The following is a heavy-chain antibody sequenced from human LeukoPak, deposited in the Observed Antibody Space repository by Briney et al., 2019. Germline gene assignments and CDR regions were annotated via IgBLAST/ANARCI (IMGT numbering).Heavy chain of an antibody. Sequence: PSETLSLTCTVSGGSISSYYWSWIRQPPGKGLEGVGYIYYNGITNYNPSLESRVTISVDTSKNQFSLKLSSVPAADTAVYYCTRHDAVPVIGHGMGVWGQGTTVTVSS. V-gene: IGHV4-59*08. CDR1: GGSISSYY. CDR3: TRHDAVPVIGHGMGV. CDR2: IYYNGIT. D-gene: IGHD3-16*02. J-gene: IGHJ6*02.